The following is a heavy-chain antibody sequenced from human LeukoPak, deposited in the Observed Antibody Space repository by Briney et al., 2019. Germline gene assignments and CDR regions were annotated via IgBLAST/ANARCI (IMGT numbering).Heavy chain of an antibody. J-gene: IGHJ4*02. D-gene: IGHD6-19*01. CDR1: GFIFNNYV. V-gene: IGHV3-9*01. CDR3: AKDNRRHYTSGPNPDSLH. Sequence: GGSLRLSCAGSGFIFNNYVMHWVRQPPGKGLEWVSGISWNSGSIDYADSVKGRFTISRDNAKNSLYLQMNSLRVEDTAFYYCAKDNRRHYTSGPNPDSLHWGQGALVTVSS. CDR2: ISWNSGSI.